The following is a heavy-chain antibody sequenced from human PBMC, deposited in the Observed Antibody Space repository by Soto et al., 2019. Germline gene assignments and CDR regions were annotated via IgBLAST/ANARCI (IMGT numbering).Heavy chain of an antibody. J-gene: IGHJ4*02. Sequence: SETLSLTCNVSGGPIKTGDYYWNWIRQPPGKGLEWIGYVFYSGATNYSPSLKSRAAISMDTSKNQFSLSLTSVTAADTAVYFCARDASGPFDYWGQGTLVTVSS. D-gene: IGHD6-19*01. CDR1: GGPIKTGDYY. V-gene: IGHV4-30-4*01. CDR2: VFYSGAT. CDR3: ARDASGPFDY.